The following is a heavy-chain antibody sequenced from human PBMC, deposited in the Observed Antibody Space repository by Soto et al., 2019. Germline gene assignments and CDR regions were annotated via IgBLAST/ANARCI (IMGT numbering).Heavy chain of an antibody. D-gene: IGHD2-15*01. J-gene: IGHJ4*02. CDR3: ARGTRWYRFDY. CDR1: GFTFDDYG. CDR2: INWNGGST. V-gene: IGHV3-20*04. Sequence: GGSLRLSCAASGFTFDDYGMSWVRQAPGKGLEWVSGINWNGGSTGYADSVKGRFTISRENAKNSLYLQMNSLRAEDTALYYCARGTRWYRFDYWGQGTLVTVSS.